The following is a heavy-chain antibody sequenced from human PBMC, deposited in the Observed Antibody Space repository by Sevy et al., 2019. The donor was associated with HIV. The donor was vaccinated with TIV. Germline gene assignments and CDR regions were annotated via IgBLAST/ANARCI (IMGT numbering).Heavy chain of an antibody. CDR2: ISGSGGDT. J-gene: IGHJ5*02. CDR3: ARGWFDT. Sequence: GGSLRLSCAASGFTFSSYAMSWVRQAPGKGLEWVSAISGSGGDTYYAHSVKGRFTISRDNAKNSLYLQMNSLRAEDTAVYYCARGWFDTWGQGTLVTVSS. V-gene: IGHV3-23*01. CDR1: GFTFSSYA.